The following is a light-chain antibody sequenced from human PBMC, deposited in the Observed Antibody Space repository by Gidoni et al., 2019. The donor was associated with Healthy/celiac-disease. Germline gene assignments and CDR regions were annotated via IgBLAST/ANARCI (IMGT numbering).Light chain of an antibody. CDR2: GNS. Sequence: QSVLTQPPSVSGAPGQRVTISCTGGSSNIGAGYDVHWYQQLPGTAPKLLIYGNSNRPSGVPDRFSGSKSCTSASLAITGLQAEDEADYYCQSYDSSLSAHVVFGGGTKLTVL. V-gene: IGLV1-40*01. J-gene: IGLJ2*01. CDR1: SSNIGAGYD. CDR3: QSYDSSLSAHVV.